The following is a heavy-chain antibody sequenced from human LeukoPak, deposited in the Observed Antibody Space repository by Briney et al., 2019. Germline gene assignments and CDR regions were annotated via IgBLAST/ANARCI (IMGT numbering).Heavy chain of an antibody. CDR3: VYYDSSGPSFDL. Sequence: GGSLRLSCSASGFTFNNYAMHWVRQAPGKGLDYVSAITSNGGDTYYADSVKGRFTISRDNSKNTLYLQMSGLRAEDTAVYYCVYYDSSGPSFDLWGRGTLVTVSS. CDR1: GFTFNNYA. V-gene: IGHV3-64D*06. CDR2: ITSNGGDT. D-gene: IGHD3-22*01. J-gene: IGHJ2*01.